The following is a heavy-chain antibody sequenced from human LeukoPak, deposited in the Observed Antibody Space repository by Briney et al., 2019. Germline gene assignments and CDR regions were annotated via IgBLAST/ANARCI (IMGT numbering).Heavy chain of an antibody. CDR3: ARESSTTQTNLFDS. Sequence: SETLSLTCTVSGDSITSRGYWSWIRQPPGKGLEWIGYLRYSGNTNHNSSLKGRVTISLDTSKNQFSLILSSVTAADTAIYSCARESSTTQTNLFDSWGQGTLVTVSS. J-gene: IGHJ4*02. CDR1: GDSITSRGY. V-gene: IGHV4-59*01. D-gene: IGHD1-14*01. CDR2: LRYSGNT.